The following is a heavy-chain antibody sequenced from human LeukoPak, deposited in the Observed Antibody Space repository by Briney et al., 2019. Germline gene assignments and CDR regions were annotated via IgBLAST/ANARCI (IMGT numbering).Heavy chain of an antibody. J-gene: IGHJ4*02. CDR3: AAPGYSSSWYEDY. V-gene: IGHV3-23*01. D-gene: IGHD6-13*01. Sequence: PGGSLRLSCAASGFSFSSYWMSWVRQAPGKGLEWVSAISGSGGSTYYADSVKGRFTISRDNSKNTLYLQMNSLRAEDTAVYYCAAPGYSSSWYEDYWGQGTLVTVSS. CDR2: ISGSGGST. CDR1: GFSFSSYW.